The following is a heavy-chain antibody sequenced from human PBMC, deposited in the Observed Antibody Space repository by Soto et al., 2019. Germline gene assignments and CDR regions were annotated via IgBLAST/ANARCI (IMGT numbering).Heavy chain of an antibody. J-gene: IGHJ6*03. V-gene: IGHV4-59*08. CDR3: ERGGGVGGEGYYYYMDV. D-gene: IGHD3-16*01. Sequence: PSETLSLTCTVSGGSISSYYWSWIRQPPGKGLEWIGYIYYSGSTNYNPSLKSRVTISVDTSKNQFSLKLSSVTAADTAVYYCERGGGVGGEGYYYYMDVWGKGTTVTVSS. CDR2: IYYSGST. CDR1: GGSISSYY.